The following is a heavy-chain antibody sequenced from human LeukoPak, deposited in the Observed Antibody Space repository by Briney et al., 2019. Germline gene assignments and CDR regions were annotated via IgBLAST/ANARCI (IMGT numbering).Heavy chain of an antibody. CDR1: GFTVSRNY. J-gene: IGHJ4*02. CDR2: LYRGGST. D-gene: IGHD4-17*01. CDR3: ARGFANGDYTLDY. Sequence: GGSLRLSCAASGFTVSRNYMNWVRQAPGKGLEWVSVLYRGGSTYYADSVEGRFTISRDNSKNTLSLQMNSLRADDTAVYYRARGFANGDYTLDYWGQGTLVTVSS. V-gene: IGHV3-53*01.